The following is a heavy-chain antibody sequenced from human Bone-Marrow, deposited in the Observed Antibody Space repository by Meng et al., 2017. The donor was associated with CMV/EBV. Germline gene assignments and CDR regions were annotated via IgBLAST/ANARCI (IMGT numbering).Heavy chain of an antibody. CDR2: INPNSGGT. J-gene: IGHJ6*02. V-gene: IGHV1-2*02. D-gene: IGHD2-2*02. CDR1: GYTFTAHY. CDR3: ARDGSGYCSSTSCYTHYYGMDV. Sequence: ASVKVSFKASGYTFTAHYFHWVRQAPGQGLEWMGWINPNSGGTNYAQKFQGRVTMTRDTSISTAYMELSRLRSDDTAVYYCARDGSGYCSSTSCYTHYYGMDVWGQGTTVTVSS.